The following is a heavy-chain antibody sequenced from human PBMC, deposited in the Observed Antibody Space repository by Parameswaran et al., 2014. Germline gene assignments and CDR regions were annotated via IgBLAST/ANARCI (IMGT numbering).Heavy chain of an antibody. CDR2: INPNSGGT. CDR3: ARGYCSSTSCYDYYYYYMDV. Sequence: WVRQAPGQGLEWMGRINPNSGGTNYAQKFQGRVTMTRDTSISTAYMELSRLRSDDTAVYYCARGYCSSTSCYDYYYYYMDVWGKGTTVTVSS. V-gene: IGHV1-2*06. J-gene: IGHJ6*03. D-gene: IGHD2-2*01.